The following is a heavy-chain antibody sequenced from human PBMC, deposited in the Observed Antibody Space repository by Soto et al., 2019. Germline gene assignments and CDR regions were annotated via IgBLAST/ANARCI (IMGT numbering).Heavy chain of an antibody. V-gene: IGHV4-39*01. CDR1: GGSISSSSYY. CDR3: ARRYYGSGNYMDV. D-gene: IGHD3-10*01. J-gene: IGHJ6*03. CDR2: IYYSGST. Sequence: SETLSLTCTVSGGSISSSSYYWGWIRQPPGKGLEWIGSIYYSGSTYYNPSLKSRVTISVDTSKNQFSLKLSSVTAADTAVYYCARRYYGSGNYMDVWGKGTTVTVSS.